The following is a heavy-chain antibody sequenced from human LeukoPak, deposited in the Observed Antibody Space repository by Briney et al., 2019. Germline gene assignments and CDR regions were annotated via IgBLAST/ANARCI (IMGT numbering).Heavy chain of an antibody. Sequence: PGGSLRLSCAASGFTFTGYAMTWVRQAPRKGLEWVSAISGSGGGTYYADSVKGRFTISRDNSKNTLYLQMNSLRAEDTAVYYCAKDLRFGDSPGNRFDYWGQGVLVTVSS. CDR3: AKDLRFGDSPGNRFDY. D-gene: IGHD3-10*01. J-gene: IGHJ4*02. CDR1: GFTFTGYA. V-gene: IGHV3-23*01. CDR2: ISGSGGGT.